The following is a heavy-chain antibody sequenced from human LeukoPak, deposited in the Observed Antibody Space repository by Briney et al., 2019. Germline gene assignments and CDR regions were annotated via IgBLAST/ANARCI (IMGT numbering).Heavy chain of an antibody. Sequence: PGGSLRLSCAASGFTFSSYWMSWVRQAPGKGLEWVAVIWYDGSNKYYADSVKGRFTISRDNSKNTLYLQMNSLRAEDTAVYYCARETLDYDFWSGGAVHFDYWGQGTLVTVSS. V-gene: IGHV3-33*08. CDR1: GFTFSSYW. CDR2: IWYDGSNK. J-gene: IGHJ4*02. D-gene: IGHD3-3*01. CDR3: ARETLDYDFWSGGAVHFDY.